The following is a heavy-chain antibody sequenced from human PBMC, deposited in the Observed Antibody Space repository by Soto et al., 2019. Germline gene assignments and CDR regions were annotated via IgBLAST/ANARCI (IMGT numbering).Heavy chain of an antibody. CDR2: ISGGGTTT. CDR3: AKELEIVLLVHAASDS. Sequence: GGYLRLACAASGFNFAKFAMNWVRQAPGQGLEWVSAISGGGTTTYYADSVKGRFTISRDNSRNTVHLQIDSLRAEDTATYYCAKELEIVLLVHAASDSWGPAIPLTVSS. J-gene: IGHJ4*02. D-gene: IGHD2-8*01. CDR1: GFNFAKFA. V-gene: IGHV3-23*01.